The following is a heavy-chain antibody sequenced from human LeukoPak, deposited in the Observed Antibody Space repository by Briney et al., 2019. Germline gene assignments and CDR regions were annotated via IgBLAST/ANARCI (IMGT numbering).Heavy chain of an antibody. CDR3: AKSWGRTRPVPYYFDY. Sequence: GGSLRLSCAASGFTFSSYAMSWVRQAPGKGLEWVSAISGSGGSTYYADSVKGRFTISRDNSKNTLYLQMNSLRAEDTAVYYCAKSWGRTRPVPYYFDYWGQGTLVTVSS. CDR1: GFTFSSYA. J-gene: IGHJ4*02. CDR2: ISGSGGST. D-gene: IGHD3-16*01. V-gene: IGHV3-23*01.